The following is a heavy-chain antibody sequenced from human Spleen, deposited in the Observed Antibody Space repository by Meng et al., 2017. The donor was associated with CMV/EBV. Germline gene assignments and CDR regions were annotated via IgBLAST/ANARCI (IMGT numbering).Heavy chain of an antibody. V-gene: IGHV3-74*01. J-gene: IGHJ4*02. D-gene: IGHD5-24*01. CDR3: ARSAPMATITLGIDY. CDR2: INSDGSST. CDR1: GFTFSSYW. Sequence: GGSLRLSCAASGFTFSSYWMHWVRQAPGKGLVWVSRINSDGSSTSYADSVKGRFTISRDNAKNSLYLQMNSLRAEDTAVYYCARSAPMATITLGIDYWGQGTLVTVSS.